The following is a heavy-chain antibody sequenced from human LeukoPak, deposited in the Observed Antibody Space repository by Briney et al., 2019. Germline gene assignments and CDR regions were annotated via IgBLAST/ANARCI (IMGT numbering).Heavy chain of an antibody. CDR1: GYSISSGYY. CDR3: ARNYDFWGGFFYFDY. V-gene: IGHV4-38-2*02. Sequence: PSETLSLTCTVSGYSISSGYYWGWIRPPPGKGLEWIGSIYHSGSTYYNPSLKSRVTISVDTSKNQFSLELGSVTAADTAVYYFARNYDFWGGFFYFDYWGQGTLVTVSS. D-gene: IGHD3-3*01. CDR2: IYHSGST. J-gene: IGHJ4*02.